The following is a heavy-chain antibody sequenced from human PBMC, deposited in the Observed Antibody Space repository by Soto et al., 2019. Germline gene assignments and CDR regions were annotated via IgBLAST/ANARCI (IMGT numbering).Heavy chain of an antibody. D-gene: IGHD2-2*01. CDR3: AREVVVPAAIYYYYGMDV. CDR1: GYTFTGYY. Sequence: EASVKVSCKASGYTFTGYYMHWVRQAPGQGLEWMGWINPNSGGTNYAQKFQGRVTMTRDTSISTAYMELSRLRSDDTAVYYCAREVVVPAAIYYYYGMDVWGQGTTVTVSS. J-gene: IGHJ6*02. V-gene: IGHV1-2*02. CDR2: INPNSGGT.